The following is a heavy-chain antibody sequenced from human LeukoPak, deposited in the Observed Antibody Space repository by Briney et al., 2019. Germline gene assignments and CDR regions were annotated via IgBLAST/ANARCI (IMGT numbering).Heavy chain of an antibody. V-gene: IGHV1-69*05. J-gene: IGHJ6*03. CDR3: ARAGNVQPGLVGSEPSPNYYYYYMDV. Sequence: SVKVSCKASGGTFSSYAISWVRQAPGQGLEWMGGIIPIFGTADYAQKFQGRVTITTDESTSTAYMELSSLRSEDTAVYYCARAGNVQPGLVGSEPSPNYYYYYMDVWGKGTTVTVSS. D-gene: IGHD6-6*01. CDR2: IIPIFGTA. CDR1: GGTFSSYA.